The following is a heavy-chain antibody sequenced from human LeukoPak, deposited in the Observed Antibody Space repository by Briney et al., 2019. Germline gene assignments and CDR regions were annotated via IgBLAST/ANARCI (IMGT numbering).Heavy chain of an antibody. CDR2: IYSGDST. CDR1: GFTVRSNY. V-gene: IGHV3-53*01. J-gene: IGHJ4*02. Sequence: PGGSLRLSCAASGFTVRSNYMSWVRQAPGKGLEWVSVIYSGDSTYYADSVKGRFTISRDNSKNTLFLQMNSLRAEDTAVYYCATGRGSGSYRFDYWAREPWSPSPQ. D-gene: IGHD3-10*01. CDR3: ATGRGSGSYRFDY.